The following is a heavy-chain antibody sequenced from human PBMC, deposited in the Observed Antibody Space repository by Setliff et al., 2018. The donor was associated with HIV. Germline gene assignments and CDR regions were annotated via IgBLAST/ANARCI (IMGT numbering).Heavy chain of an antibody. CDR3: AKGVVVATTYFQY. D-gene: IGHD1-26*01. Sequence: PGGSLRLSCVGSALRLSSRPVHWVRQGPGKGLEWVSAISYDGSRIHYADSVKGRFTISRDNSKNTLYLQMNSLRPDDTAAYYCAKGVVVATTYFQYWGQGTLVTVSS. CDR1: ALRLSSRP. J-gene: IGHJ1*01. CDR2: ISYDGSRI. V-gene: IGHV3-30*18.